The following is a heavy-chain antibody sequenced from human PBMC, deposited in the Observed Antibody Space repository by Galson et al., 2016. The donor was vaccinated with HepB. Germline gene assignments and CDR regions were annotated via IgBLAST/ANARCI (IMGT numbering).Heavy chain of an antibody. Sequence: SLRLSCAASGFNFRSYWMHWVRQVPGKGPVWVSRISSDETDIIYADSVKGRFSVSRDNSKNTLYLQMNSLRAEDTAVYYCARGWFGPPRGYFHYWGQGTRVTVSS. CDR1: GFNFRSYW. D-gene: IGHD3-10*01. J-gene: IGHJ1*01. V-gene: IGHV3-74*01. CDR2: ISSDETDI. CDR3: ARGWFGPPRGYFHY.